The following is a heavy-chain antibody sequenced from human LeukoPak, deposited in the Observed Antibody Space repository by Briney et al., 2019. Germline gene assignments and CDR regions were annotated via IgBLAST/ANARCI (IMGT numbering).Heavy chain of an antibody. CDR2: ISGSGGST. Sequence: PGGSLRLSCAASGFTFTTYGMPWVRQAPGKGLEWVSAISGSGGSTYYADSVKGRFTISRDNSKNTLYLQMNSLRAEDTAVYYCAKDRLAGMVRGDPIHWFDPWGQGTLVTVSS. CDR1: GFTFTTYG. CDR3: AKDRLAGMVRGDPIHWFDP. V-gene: IGHV3-23*01. J-gene: IGHJ5*02. D-gene: IGHD3-10*01.